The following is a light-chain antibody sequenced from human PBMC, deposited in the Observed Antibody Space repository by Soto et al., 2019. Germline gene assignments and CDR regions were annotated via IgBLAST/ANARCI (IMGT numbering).Light chain of an antibody. CDR1: SSNIGNNY. CDR3: ATWDSSLSAVV. Sequence: QSVLTQPPSVSAAPGQTVTISCSGSSSNIGNNYVSWYQQLPGTAPKLLIYDNNNRPSGIPDRFSGSKSGTSATLGITGLQTGDEAHYYCATWDSSLSAVVFGGGTKLTVL. V-gene: IGLV1-51*01. CDR2: DNN. J-gene: IGLJ2*01.